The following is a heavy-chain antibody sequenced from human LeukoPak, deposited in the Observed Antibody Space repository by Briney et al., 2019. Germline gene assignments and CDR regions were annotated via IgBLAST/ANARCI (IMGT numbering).Heavy chain of an antibody. J-gene: IGHJ6*04. V-gene: IGHV3-53*01. CDR3: ARAIHGVAV. D-gene: IGHD5-18*01. Sequence: PGGSLRLSCAASGFIVSSTYMSWVRQAPRQGLQWVAVFDPGGSTFYADSLRGRSSNSRDSHKNTLYLQMSSLSGEDTAVYYCARAIHGVAVWGKGTTVTVSS. CDR2: FDPGGST. CDR1: GFIVSSTY.